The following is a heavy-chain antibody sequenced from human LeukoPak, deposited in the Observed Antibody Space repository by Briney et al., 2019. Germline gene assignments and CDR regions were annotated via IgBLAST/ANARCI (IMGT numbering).Heavy chain of an antibody. CDR3: ARGMSSSWDSDY. J-gene: IGHJ4*02. Sequence: GGSLRLSCAASGFTFSSYAMHWVRQAPGKGLEYVSAISSNGGSTYYANSVKGRFTISRDNSKNTLYLQMGSLRAEDMAVYYCARGMSSSWDSDYWGQGTLVTVSS. V-gene: IGHV3-64*01. CDR1: GFTFSSYA. CDR2: ISSNGGST. D-gene: IGHD6-13*01.